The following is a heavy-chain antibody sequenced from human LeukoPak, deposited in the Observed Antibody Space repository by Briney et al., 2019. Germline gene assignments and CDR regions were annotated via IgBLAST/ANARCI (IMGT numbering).Heavy chain of an antibody. CDR2: IYRGGTT. V-gene: IGHV3-66*01. CDR3: ARDYYYDDSGQPVRLDY. J-gene: IGHJ4*02. CDR1: GFTVSSNY. Sequence: PGGSLRLSCVASGFTVSSNYMSWVRQAPGKGPEWLSVIYRGGTTYYAGSVKGRFTISRDDSKNTLYLQVNSLRAEDTAVYYCARDYYYDDSGQPVRLDYWGQGTLVTVSS. D-gene: IGHD3-22*01.